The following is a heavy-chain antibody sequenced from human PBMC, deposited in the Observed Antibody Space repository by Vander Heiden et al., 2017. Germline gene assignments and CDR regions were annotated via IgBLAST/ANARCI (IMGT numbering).Heavy chain of an antibody. Sequence: EAQLLESGGGLVQPGGSLSLSCGAAGFTFRSYTMSWVRQAPGKGLEWVSAISGSGGSTYYADSVEGRFTISRDNSKNTLYLQMNSLRAEDTAVYYCAKDRIVVVVAATPYFDYWGQGTLVTVSS. D-gene: IGHD2-15*01. CDR3: AKDRIVVVVAATPYFDY. CDR1: GFTFRSYT. V-gene: IGHV3-23*01. J-gene: IGHJ4*02. CDR2: ISGSGGST.